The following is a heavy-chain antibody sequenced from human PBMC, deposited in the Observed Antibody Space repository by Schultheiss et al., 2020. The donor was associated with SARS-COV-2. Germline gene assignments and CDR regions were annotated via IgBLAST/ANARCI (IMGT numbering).Heavy chain of an antibody. J-gene: IGHJ4*02. CDR3: AKSGGSRIFDY. Sequence: GESLKISCAASGFFFNNAWMAWVRQIPGKGLEWVGRVTSKIDGETTDYAAPVKGRFTVSRDDSENTLSLQMNSLRTEDTAVYYCAKSGGSRIFDYWGQGTLVTVSS. CDR2: VTSKIDGETT. D-gene: IGHD2-15*01. CDR1: GFFFNNAW. V-gene: IGHV3-15*01.